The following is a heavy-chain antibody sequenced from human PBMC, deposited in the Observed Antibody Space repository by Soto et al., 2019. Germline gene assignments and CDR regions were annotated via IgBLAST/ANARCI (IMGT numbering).Heavy chain of an antibody. V-gene: IGHV1-69*12. D-gene: IGHD2-2*01. CDR3: ARGRYCISTSCPFDP. J-gene: IGHJ5*02. CDR1: GGTFSSYA. Sequence: QVQLVQSGAEVKKPGSSVKVSCKASGGTFSSYAISWVRQAPGQGLEWMGGIIPIFGTANYAQKFQGRVTCNADESTSTAYMELSSLRSEDTAVYYCARGRYCISTSCPFDPWGQGTLVTVSS. CDR2: IIPIFGTA.